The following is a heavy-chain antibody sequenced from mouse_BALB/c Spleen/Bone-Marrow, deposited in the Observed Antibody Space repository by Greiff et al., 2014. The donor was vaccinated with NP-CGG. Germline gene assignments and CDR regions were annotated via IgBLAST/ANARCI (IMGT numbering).Heavy chain of an antibody. CDR2: IWGGGIT. J-gene: IGHJ2*01. CDR1: GFSLTDYG. CDR3: AKHDTTVVLDY. Sequence: QVQLQQSGPGLVALSQSLSITCTVSGFSLTDYGVSWIRQPPGKGLEWLGVIWGGGITYYNSTLKSRLSISKDNSKSQVFLKMNSLQTDDTAMYYCAKHDTTVVLDYWGQGTTLTVSS. D-gene: IGHD1-1*01. V-gene: IGHV2-6-5*01.